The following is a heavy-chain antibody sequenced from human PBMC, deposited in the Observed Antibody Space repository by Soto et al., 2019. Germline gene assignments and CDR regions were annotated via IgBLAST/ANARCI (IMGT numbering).Heavy chain of an antibody. J-gene: IGHJ5*02. V-gene: IGHV1-46*01. CDR2: INPSGGST. CDR1: GYTFIDYY. Sequence: QVQLVQSGAEVKKPGASVKVSCKASGYTFIDYYMHWVRQAPGEGFEWMGIINPSGGSTSYAQKFQGRVTMTRYTSTSTVYMELSSLASEDTAVYYCARRGGGKWFDPWGQGTLVTVSS. CDR3: ARRGGGKWFDP. D-gene: IGHD3-10*01.